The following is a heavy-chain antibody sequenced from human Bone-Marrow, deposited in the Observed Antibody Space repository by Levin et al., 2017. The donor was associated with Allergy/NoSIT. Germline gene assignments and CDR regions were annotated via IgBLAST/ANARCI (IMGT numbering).Heavy chain of an antibody. CDR3: ARDHTYFSASSGYFYDALDV. Sequence: GASVKVSCAASGFSLSKNWMTWVRQAPGKGLEWVANIKQDGSAKNYVDSVKGRFTISRDNAKNSLYLQMNSLRAEDTAVYYCARDHTYFSASSGYFYDALDVWGRGTRVTVSS. V-gene: IGHV3-7*03. CDR2: IKQDGSAK. CDR1: GFSLSKNW. D-gene: IGHD3-22*01. J-gene: IGHJ3*01.